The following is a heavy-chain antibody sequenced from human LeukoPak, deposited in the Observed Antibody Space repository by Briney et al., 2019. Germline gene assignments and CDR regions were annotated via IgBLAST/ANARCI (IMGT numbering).Heavy chain of an antibody. CDR1: GFTFSSYW. Sequence: PGASLRLSCVASGFTFSSYWIQWVRQAPGKGLVWVSRINGDGGNTDYADSVKGRFTISRDNAKNTLYLQMNSLRAEDTAVYYCVRGGVDYWGQGTLVTVSS. V-gene: IGHV3-74*01. CDR2: INGDGGNT. J-gene: IGHJ4*02. D-gene: IGHD3-16*01. CDR3: VRGGVDY.